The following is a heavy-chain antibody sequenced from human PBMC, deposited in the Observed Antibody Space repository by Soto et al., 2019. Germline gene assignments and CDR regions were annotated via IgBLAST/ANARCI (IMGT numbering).Heavy chain of an antibody. V-gene: IGHV1-69*02. CDR3: ARKWGAFDL. Sequence: QVQLVQSGAEVKKPGSSVKVSCKASGGTFSSYTISWVRQAPGQGLEWMGRIIPILGIANYAQKFQGRVTIIADNTTSTADMGLSSLGSEDKAGEYCARKWGAFDLWGQGTLVTVSS. J-gene: IGHJ5*02. CDR2: IIPILGIA. CDR1: GGTFSSYT. D-gene: IGHD1-26*01.